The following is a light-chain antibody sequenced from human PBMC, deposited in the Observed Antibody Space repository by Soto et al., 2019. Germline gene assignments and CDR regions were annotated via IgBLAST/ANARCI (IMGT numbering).Light chain of an antibody. V-gene: IGKV3-11*01. CDR3: QQRSNWPLIT. CDR1: QSVSSY. J-gene: IGKJ5*01. Sequence: EIVLTQSPATLSLSPGERATLSCRASQSVSSYLAWYQQKPGQAPRLLIYDASNRATGIPARFSGSGSGTDFTLNIRSLEPEDFAVYYCQQRSNWPLITLGQGTRLEIK. CDR2: DAS.